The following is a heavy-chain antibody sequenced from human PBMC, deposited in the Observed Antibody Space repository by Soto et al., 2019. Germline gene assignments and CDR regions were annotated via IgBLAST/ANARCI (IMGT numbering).Heavy chain of an antibody. V-gene: IGHV3-21*01. J-gene: IGHJ4*02. CDR3: AREFSYGSGSYYYPGDY. CDR2: ISSSSYI. Sequence: GGSLRLSCAASGFTFSSYSMNWVRQAPGKGLEWVSSISSSSYIYYADSVKGRLTISRDNAKNSLYLQMNSLRAEDTAVYYCAREFSYGSGSYYYPGDYWGQGTLVTVSS. CDR1: GFTFSSYS. D-gene: IGHD3-10*01.